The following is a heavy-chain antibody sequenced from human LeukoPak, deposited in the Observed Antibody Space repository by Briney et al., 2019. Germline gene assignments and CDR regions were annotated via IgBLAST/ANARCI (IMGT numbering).Heavy chain of an antibody. CDR3: ASRNPTDYDSSDYSWSGNNWFDP. D-gene: IGHD3-22*01. CDR2: VRHSGNI. Sequence: EPSDNLSLTCAVYGGSFSGYYESWVRMPPGKGLEWIGEVRHSGNINYNPSLKSRISISVDTSKNQFSLILTSVTAADTAVYYCASRNPTDYDSSDYSWSGNNWFDPWGQGTLVTVSS. V-gene: IGHV4-34*01. J-gene: IGHJ5*02. CDR1: GGSFSGYY.